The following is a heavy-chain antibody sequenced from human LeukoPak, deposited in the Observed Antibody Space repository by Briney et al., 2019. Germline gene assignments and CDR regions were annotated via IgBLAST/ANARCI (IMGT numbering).Heavy chain of an antibody. V-gene: IGHV4-59*01. J-gene: IGHJ3*02. Sequence: SETLSLTCIVSGGSIGSYYWSWIRQPPGRGLEWIGYIHYSGSINSNPSLKSRVTISVDTSKNQFSLRLSSVTAADTAVYYCARVGSYAFDIWGQGTMVTVSS. CDR3: ARVGSYAFDI. CDR2: IHYSGSI. CDR1: GGSIGSYY.